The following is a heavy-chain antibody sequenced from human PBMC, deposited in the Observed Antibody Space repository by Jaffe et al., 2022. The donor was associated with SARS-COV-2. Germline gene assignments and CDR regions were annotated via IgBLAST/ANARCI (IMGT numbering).Heavy chain of an antibody. CDR2: ISYDGKDK. Sequence: QVQLVESGGGVVQPGRSLRLSCAASGFTFSSYGMHWVRQAPGKGLEWVAVISYDGKDKNYGDSVKGRFTISRDNSKNTLDLQMDSLRAEDTAVYYCVRVRRRAFDIWGQGTMVTVSS. J-gene: IGHJ3*02. CDR3: VRVRRRAFDI. CDR1: GFTFSSYG. V-gene: IGHV3-30*03.